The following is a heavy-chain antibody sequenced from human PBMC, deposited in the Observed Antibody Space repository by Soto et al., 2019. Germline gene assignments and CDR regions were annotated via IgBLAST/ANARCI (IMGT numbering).Heavy chain of an antibody. J-gene: IGHJ6*02. D-gene: IGHD3-10*01. Sequence: LRLSCAASGFTFSSYEMNWVRQAPGKGLEWVSYISSSGSTIYYADSVKGRFTISRDNAKNSLYLQMNSLRAEDTAVYYCARDRRVLWFGELSLYGMDVWGQGTTVTVSS. V-gene: IGHV3-48*03. CDR3: ARDRRVLWFGELSLYGMDV. CDR1: GFTFSSYE. CDR2: ISSSGSTI.